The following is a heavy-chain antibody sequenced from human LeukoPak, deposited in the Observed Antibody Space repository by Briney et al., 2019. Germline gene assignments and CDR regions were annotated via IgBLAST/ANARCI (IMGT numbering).Heavy chain of an antibody. Sequence: PGGSLRLSCAASGFTFSSYAMHWVRQAPGKGLEYVSAISSNGGSTYYANSVKGRFTISRDNSKNTLYLQMGSLRAEDMAVYYCARAPQGYGSGSYYHYWGQGTLVTVSS. CDR3: ARAPQGYGSGSYYHY. CDR1: GFTFSSYA. J-gene: IGHJ4*02. V-gene: IGHV3-64*01. D-gene: IGHD3-10*01. CDR2: ISSNGGST.